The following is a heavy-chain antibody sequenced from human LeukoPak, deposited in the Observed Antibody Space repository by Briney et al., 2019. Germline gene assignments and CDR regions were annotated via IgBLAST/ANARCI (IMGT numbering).Heavy chain of an antibody. CDR1: GFTFSSYR. V-gene: IGHV3-48*01. CDR2: ISSSSSTI. CDR3: ARRSYSGLDY. J-gene: IGHJ4*02. D-gene: IGHD2-15*01. Sequence: GGSLRLSCAASGFTFSSYRMRWVRQAPGKGLEWVSYISSSSSTIYYADSVKGRFTISRDNANNSLYLQMNSLRAEDTAVYYCARRSYSGLDYWGQGTLVTVSS.